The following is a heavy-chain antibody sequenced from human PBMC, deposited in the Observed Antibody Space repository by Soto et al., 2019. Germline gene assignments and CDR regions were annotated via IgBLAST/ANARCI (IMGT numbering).Heavy chain of an antibody. Sequence: GESLKISCKGSGYSFTSYWISWVRHMPGKGLEWMGRIDPSDSYTNYSPSFQGHVTISADKSISTAYLQWSSLKASDTAMYYCARGPYDSSGLVDAFDIWGQGTMVTVSS. V-gene: IGHV5-10-1*01. CDR2: IDPSDSYT. CDR1: GYSFTSYW. D-gene: IGHD3-22*01. CDR3: ARGPYDSSGLVDAFDI. J-gene: IGHJ3*02.